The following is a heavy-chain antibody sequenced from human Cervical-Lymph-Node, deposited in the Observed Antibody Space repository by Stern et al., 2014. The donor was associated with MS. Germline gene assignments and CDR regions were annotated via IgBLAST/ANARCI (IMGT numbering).Heavy chain of an antibody. D-gene: IGHD4-23*01. CDR3: ARDRALVTPMLSLDY. V-gene: IGHV3-21*01. CDR1: GFTFSSYS. J-gene: IGHJ4*02. Sequence: EVQLVQSGGGLVKPGGSLRLSCAASGFTFSSYSMNWVRQAPGQGLEWVSSISSSCNYIYYADSVKGRFTISRDNAKNSLYLRMNSLRAEDTAVYYCARDRALVTPMLSLDYWGQGTLVTVSS. CDR2: ISSSCNYI.